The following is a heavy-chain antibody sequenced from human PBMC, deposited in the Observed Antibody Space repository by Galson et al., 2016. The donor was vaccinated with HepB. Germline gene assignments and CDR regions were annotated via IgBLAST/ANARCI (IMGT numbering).Heavy chain of an antibody. CDR2: ISYDVTKK. D-gene: IGHD5-12*01. CDR1: GLNFRNYG. J-gene: IGHJ6*03. V-gene: IGHV3-30*18. Sequence: SMRLPCAVSGLNFRNYGMHWVRQAPGKGQEWVAVISYDVTKKYYADSVMCRFTISRDNSKNTLSLQMNSLRAEDTAVYYCAKGEVAKIYGHYYYYYMDVRGKGTTVTVSS. CDR3: AKGEVAKIYGHYYYYYMDV.